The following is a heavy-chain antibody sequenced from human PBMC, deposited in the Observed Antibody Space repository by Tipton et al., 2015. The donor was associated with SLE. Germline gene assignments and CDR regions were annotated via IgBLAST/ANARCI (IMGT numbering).Heavy chain of an antibody. D-gene: IGHD3-10*01. V-gene: IGHV1-8*01. CDR2: MNPNSGNT. Sequence: QVQLVQSGPEVKKPGASVKVSCKASGYTFTSYDINWVRQATGQGLEWMGWMNPNSGNTGYAQKFQGRVTMTRNTSISTAYMELSSLRSEDTAVYYCARVFYYGSGSYQYYFDYWGQGTLVTVSS. J-gene: IGHJ4*02. CDR3: ARVFYYGSGSYQYYFDY. CDR1: GYTFTSYD.